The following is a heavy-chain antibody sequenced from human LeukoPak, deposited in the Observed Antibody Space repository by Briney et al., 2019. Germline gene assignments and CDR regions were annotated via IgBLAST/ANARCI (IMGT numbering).Heavy chain of an antibody. D-gene: IGHD3-3*01. J-gene: IGHJ6*02. Sequence: SEALSLTCTVSGGSISSTNYYWGWIRQPPGKGLEWIGTIYYSGSGSTYYNPSLKSRVTMSIDTSKNQFSLRLSSVTAADTAVYYCARDLQLRFLGYYYGMDVWGQGTTVTVSS. V-gene: IGHV4-39*02. CDR2: IYYSGSGST. CDR1: GGSISSTNYY. CDR3: ARDLQLRFLGYYYGMDV.